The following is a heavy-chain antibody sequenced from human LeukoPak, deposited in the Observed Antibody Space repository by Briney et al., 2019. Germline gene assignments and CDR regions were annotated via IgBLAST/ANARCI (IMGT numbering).Heavy chain of an antibody. CDR3: AKGPSSGWYRY. J-gene: IGHJ4*02. CDR1: GFTFSSYA. Sequence: GVSLRLSCAASGFTFSSYAMSWVRQAPGKGLEWVSAISGSGGSTYYADSVKGRFTISRDNSKNTLYLQMNSLRAEDTAVYYCAKGPSSGWYRYWGQGTLVTVSS. CDR2: ISGSGGST. D-gene: IGHD6-19*01. V-gene: IGHV3-23*01.